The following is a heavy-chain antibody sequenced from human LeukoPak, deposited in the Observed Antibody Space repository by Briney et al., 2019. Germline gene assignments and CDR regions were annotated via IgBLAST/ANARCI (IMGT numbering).Heavy chain of an antibody. J-gene: IGHJ4*02. CDR2: ITPDGSER. V-gene: IGHV3-7*05. D-gene: IGHD1/OR15-1a*01. CDR3: ARADSGRPGNND. Sequence: GGSLRLSCASSDFTFSSHWMSWVRQAPGKGLEWVANITPDGSERFYVDSVKGRFTISRDNAKRSLFLQMNSLRAEDTAVYYCARADSGRPGNNDWGQGTLVTVSS. CDR1: DFTFSSHW.